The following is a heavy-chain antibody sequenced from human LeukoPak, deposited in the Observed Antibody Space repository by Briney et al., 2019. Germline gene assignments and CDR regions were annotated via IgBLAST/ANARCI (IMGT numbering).Heavy chain of an antibody. CDR1: GGSISGYY. CDR2: IYNSGST. J-gene: IGHJ4*02. D-gene: IGHD3-10*01. Sequence: PSETLSLTYTVSGGSISGYYWSWIRQSPGKGLEWIAYIYNSGSTNYNPSLQSRVTISVDTSKNQFSLNLSSVTAADTAVYYCARYGSGTYPRFDYWGQGTLVTVSS. CDR3: ARYGSGTYPRFDY. V-gene: IGHV4-59*08.